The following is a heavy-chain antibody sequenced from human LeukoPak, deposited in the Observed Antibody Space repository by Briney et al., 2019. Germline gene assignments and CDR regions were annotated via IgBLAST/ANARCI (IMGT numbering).Heavy chain of an antibody. CDR2: IYYSGST. V-gene: IGHV4-59*08. CDR1: GGSISSYY. Sequence: SETLSLTCTVSGGSISSYYWSWIRQPPGKGLEWIGHIYYSGSTNYNPSLKSRVTISVDTSKNQFSLKLSSVTAADTAVYYCARLDFAVFYYWGQGTLVTVSS. D-gene: IGHD3/OR15-3a*01. CDR3: ARLDFAVFYY. J-gene: IGHJ4*02.